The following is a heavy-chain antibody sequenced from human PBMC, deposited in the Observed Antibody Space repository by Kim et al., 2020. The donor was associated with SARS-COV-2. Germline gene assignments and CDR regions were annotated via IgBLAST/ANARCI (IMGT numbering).Heavy chain of an antibody. D-gene: IGHD6-13*01. J-gene: IGHJ4*02. CDR3: ARDLGRYSSSRGAY. Sequence: ADSVKGRFTISRDKAKNSLYLQMNSLRDEDTAVYYCARDLGRYSSSRGAYWGQGTLVTVSS. V-gene: IGHV3-48*02.